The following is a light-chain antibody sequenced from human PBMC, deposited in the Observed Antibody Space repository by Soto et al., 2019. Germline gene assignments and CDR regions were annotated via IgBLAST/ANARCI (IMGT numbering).Light chain of an antibody. CDR3: SSYAGSNNLNV. V-gene: IGLV2-8*01. CDR2: XVX. Sequence: QSALTQPPSASGSPRQSVTISCTGTSSGVGAYDYVSLYQQHPGKAPKLMIYXVXXRPSGVPDRFSGSKSGNTASLTVSGLQAEDEADYYCSSYAGSNNLNVFGTGTKVTVL. CDR1: SSGVGAYDY. J-gene: IGLJ1*01.